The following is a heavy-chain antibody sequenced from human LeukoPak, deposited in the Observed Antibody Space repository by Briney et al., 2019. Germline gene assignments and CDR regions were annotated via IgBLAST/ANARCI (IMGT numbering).Heavy chain of an antibody. CDR1: GFTFSSYA. Sequence: PGGSLRLSCVASGFTFSSYAMHWVRQAPGKGLEWVAVTSHDGSNKYYADSEKGRFTISRDNSKNTLYLQMNSLRAEDTAVYYCARARIVGAKNGFDYWGQGTLVTVSS. V-gene: IGHV3-30-3*01. J-gene: IGHJ4*02. CDR2: TSHDGSNK. CDR3: ARARIVGAKNGFDY. D-gene: IGHD1-26*01.